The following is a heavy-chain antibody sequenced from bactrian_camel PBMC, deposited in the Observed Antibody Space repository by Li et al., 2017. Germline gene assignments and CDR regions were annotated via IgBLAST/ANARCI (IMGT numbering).Heavy chain of an antibody. CDR2: INSGGGTT. Sequence: DVQLVESGGGLVQPGGSLSVSCATSGFGFSSADMTWVRQATGKGLEWVSAINSGGGTTYYTDSVKGRFTMSQNNDKDTMYLQMNSLKPEDTAMYYCAAASRSSCRRAYGGSWYSLSNDFHYWGQGTQVTVS. CDR1: GFGFSSAD. V-gene: IGHV3S40*01. CDR3: AAASRSSCRRAYGGSWYSLSNDFHY. J-gene: IGHJ6*01. D-gene: IGHD6*01.